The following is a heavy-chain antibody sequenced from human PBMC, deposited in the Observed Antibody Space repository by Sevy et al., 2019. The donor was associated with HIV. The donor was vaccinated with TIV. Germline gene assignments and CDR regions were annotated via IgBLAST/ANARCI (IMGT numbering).Heavy chain of an antibody. Sequence: GGSLRLSCAASGFTFDDYAMLWVRQAPGKGLEWVSLISWDGGSTYYADSVKGRFTISRDNSKNSLYLQMNSLRAEDTALYYCAKDIGAAAGTYLDYWGQGTLVTVSS. V-gene: IGHV3-43D*04. D-gene: IGHD6-13*01. CDR2: ISWDGGST. CDR3: AKDIGAAAGTYLDY. CDR1: GFTFDDYA. J-gene: IGHJ4*02.